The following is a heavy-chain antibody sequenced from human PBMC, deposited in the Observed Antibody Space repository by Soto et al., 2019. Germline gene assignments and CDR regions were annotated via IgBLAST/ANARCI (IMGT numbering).Heavy chain of an antibody. V-gene: IGHV3-23*01. J-gene: IGHJ4*02. CDR3: GRDRGGNYYGGFDY. CDR2: ISGSGGST. CDR1: GFTFSSYA. Sequence: GGSLRLSCAASGFTFSSYAMSWVRQAPGKGLEWVSVISGSGGSTYYADSVKGRFTISRDNAKNTLYLQMDSLRAEDTAVFYCGRDRGGNYYGGFDYWGQGTLVTVSS. D-gene: IGHD1-26*01.